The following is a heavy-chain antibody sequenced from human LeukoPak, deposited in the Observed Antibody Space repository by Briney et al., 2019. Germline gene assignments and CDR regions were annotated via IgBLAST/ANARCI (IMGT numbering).Heavy chain of an antibody. D-gene: IGHD6-13*01. CDR2: ISSTSSYT. CDR3: ARVPATAGADY. Sequence: GGSLRLSCAASGFTSSDYYMSWIRQAPGKGLEWVSYISSTSSYTNYADSVKGRFTISRDNAKNSLYLQINSLRVDDTAVYYCARVPATAGADYWGQGTLVTVSS. J-gene: IGHJ4*02. V-gene: IGHV3-11*05. CDR1: GFTSSDYY.